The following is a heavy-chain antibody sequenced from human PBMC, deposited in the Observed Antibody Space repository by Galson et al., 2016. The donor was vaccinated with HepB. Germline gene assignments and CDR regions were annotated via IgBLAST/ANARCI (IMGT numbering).Heavy chain of an antibody. CDR3: ARGHIVATVDYYYYGVDV. D-gene: IGHD5-12*01. Sequence: SVKVSCKASGYTFTTYAMYWVRQAPGQRLEWMGWINAANGDTKYSQKLQGRGTITWDTSANTAYMELSSLRSEDTAVYYCARGHIVATVDYYYYGVDVWGKGTAVTVAS. J-gene: IGHJ6*04. CDR2: INAANGDT. V-gene: IGHV1-3*01. CDR1: GYTFTTYA.